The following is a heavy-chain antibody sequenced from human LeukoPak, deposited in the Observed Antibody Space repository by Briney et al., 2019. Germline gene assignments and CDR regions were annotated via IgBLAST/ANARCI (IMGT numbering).Heavy chain of an antibody. J-gene: IGHJ4*02. CDR2: IYYSGST. Sequence: PSETLSLTCTVSGGSISSSSYYWGWIRQPPGKGLEWIGSIYYSGSTYYNPPLKSRVTISVDTSKNQFSLKLSSVTAADTAVYYCARPGQLGRYYFDYWGQGTLVTVSS. CDR1: GGSISSSSYY. D-gene: IGHD6-13*01. CDR3: ARPGQLGRYYFDY. V-gene: IGHV4-39*01.